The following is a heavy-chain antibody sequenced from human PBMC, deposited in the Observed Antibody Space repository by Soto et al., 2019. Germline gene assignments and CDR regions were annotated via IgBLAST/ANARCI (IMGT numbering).Heavy chain of an antibody. CDR1: GYTFISYG. CDR3: ARGGFSPSWLGLLGTGVHGVESDY. V-gene: IGHV1-18*01. J-gene: IGHJ4*02. CDR2: ISPYNGKT. D-gene: IGHD6-13*01. Sequence: QVQLVQSGAEVKKTGASVEVSCKASGYTFISYGISWVRQAPGQGLEWVGWISPYNGKTNYAQKFQGRVTLTTETSTSTAYLDLRSLRSDDTAVYYRARGGFSPSWLGLLGTGVHGVESDYWGPGTLVTVSS.